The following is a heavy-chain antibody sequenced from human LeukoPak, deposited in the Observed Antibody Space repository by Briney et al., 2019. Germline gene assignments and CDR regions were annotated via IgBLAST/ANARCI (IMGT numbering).Heavy chain of an antibody. CDR1: GYTFTGYY. CDR3: ARAGYSSSWYYFAY. CDR2: INPNSGGT. V-gene: IGHV1-2*06. Sequence: ASVKVCCKASGYTFTGYYMHWVRQAPGQGLEWMGRINPNSGGTNYAQKFQGRVTMTRDTSISTAYMELSRLRSDDTAVYYCARAGYSSSWYYFAYWGQGTLGTVSS. J-gene: IGHJ4*02. D-gene: IGHD6-13*01.